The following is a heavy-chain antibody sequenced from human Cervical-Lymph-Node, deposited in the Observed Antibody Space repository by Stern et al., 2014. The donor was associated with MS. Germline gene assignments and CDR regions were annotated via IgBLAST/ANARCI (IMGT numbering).Heavy chain of an antibody. Sequence: VQLQQWGAGLLKPSETLSLTCDVYGGSFSGYYWTWIRRPPGKGLEWIGNIVHSGGTNYSPSLKSRVTISVDTSKNQFSLQLSSVTAADTAVYYCARSNIAARLYWYFDLWGHGTLVTVSS. CDR2: IVHSGGT. CDR3: ARSNIAARLYWYFDL. V-gene: IGHV4-34*12. CDR1: GGSFSGYY. D-gene: IGHD6-6*01. J-gene: IGHJ2*01.